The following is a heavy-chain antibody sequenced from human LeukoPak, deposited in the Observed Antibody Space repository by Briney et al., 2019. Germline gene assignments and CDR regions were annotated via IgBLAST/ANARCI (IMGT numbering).Heavy chain of an antibody. CDR2: IVGSGGST. CDR1: GFTFSNYA. J-gene: IGHJ4*02. CDR3: ARDSQQWLVSRTFDY. Sequence: GGSLRLSCAASGFTFSNYAMSWVRQAPGKGLEWVSAIVGSGGSTYYADSVKGRFTISRDNSKTTLYLQMNSLRAEDTAVYYCARDSQQWLVSRTFDYWGQGTLVTVSS. D-gene: IGHD6-19*01. V-gene: IGHV3-23*01.